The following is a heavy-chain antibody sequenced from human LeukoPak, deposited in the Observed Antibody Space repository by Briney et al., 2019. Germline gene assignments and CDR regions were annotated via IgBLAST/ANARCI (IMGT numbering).Heavy chain of an antibody. CDR2: ISGNGGST. CDR3: AKDWWELAP. CDR1: GFTFSSYA. J-gene: IGHJ5*02. D-gene: IGHD1-26*01. V-gene: IGHV3-23*01. Sequence: GESLKISCAASGFTFSSYAMTWVRQAPGKGLEWVSAISGNGGSTYYADSVKGRFIISRDNSKNTLYLQMNSLRAEDTAVYYCAKDWWELAPWGQGTLVTVSS.